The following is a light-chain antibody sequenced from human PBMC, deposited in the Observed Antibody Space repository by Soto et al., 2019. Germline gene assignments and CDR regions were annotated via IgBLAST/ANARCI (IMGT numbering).Light chain of an antibody. CDR3: QQYERYPMT. J-gene: IGKJ4*01. V-gene: IGKV1-5*03. CDR2: KAS. CDR1: QSISSW. Sequence: DSQMTQYPSTLSASVGDRVTITCRASQSISSWLAWYQQKPGKAPKLLISKASTLQSGVPPRFSGSGYGTEFTLTISRLQPYDFATYYCQQYERYPMTFGGGTKVEIK.